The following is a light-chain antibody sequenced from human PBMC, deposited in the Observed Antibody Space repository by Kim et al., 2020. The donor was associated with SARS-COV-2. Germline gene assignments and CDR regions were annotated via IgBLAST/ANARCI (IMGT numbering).Light chain of an antibody. V-gene: IGLV1-51*01. Sequence: GQMITIPCSGSSSNLGYYYVSWYQHLPGTAPKLLIYENNKRPSGIPDRFSGSKSGTSATLGITGLQTGDEADYYCATWDSSLSAVVFGGGTQLTVL. J-gene: IGLJ2*01. CDR2: ENN. CDR3: ATWDSSLSAVV. CDR1: SSNLGYYY.